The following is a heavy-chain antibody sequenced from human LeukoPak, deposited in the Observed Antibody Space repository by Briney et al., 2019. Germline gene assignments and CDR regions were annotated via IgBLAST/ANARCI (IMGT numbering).Heavy chain of an antibody. D-gene: IGHD3-16*01. CDR3: ARLGAGADDSERSPYRWFDA. CDR2: IYSSGST. J-gene: IGHJ5*02. CDR1: GGSISGFY. V-gene: IGHV4-4*09. Sequence: SETLSLTCTVSGGSISGFYWSWIRQPPGKGLECIGYIYSSGSTNYNPSLKSRATMSVDTSKNQFSLKLSSVTAADTAVYYCARLGAGADDSERSPYRWFDAWGQGTLVTVSS.